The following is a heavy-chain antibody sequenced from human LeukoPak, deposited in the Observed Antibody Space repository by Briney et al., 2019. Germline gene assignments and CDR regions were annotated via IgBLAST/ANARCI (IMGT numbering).Heavy chain of an antibody. V-gene: IGHV1-3*01. CDR3: ARGGYYGSGSYYNVGYYGMDV. J-gene: IGHJ6*04. Sequence: ASVKVSCKASGYTFTSYAMHWVRQASGQRLEWMGWINAGNGNTKYTQKFQGRVTITRDTSASTAYMELSSLRSEDTAVYYCARGGYYGSGSYYNVGYYGMDVWGKGTTVTVSS. CDR1: GYTFTSYA. CDR2: INAGNGNT. D-gene: IGHD3-10*01.